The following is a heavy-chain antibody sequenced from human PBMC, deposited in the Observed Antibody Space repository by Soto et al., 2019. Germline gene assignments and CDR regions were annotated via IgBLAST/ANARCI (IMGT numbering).Heavy chain of an antibody. CDR3: LEYWHGMDV. D-gene: IGHD2-8*02. J-gene: IGHJ6*02. Sequence: SVSDAWMNWVRQAPGKGLEWVGRIKSKIDGGTTDYAAPAKGRFIISRDDSKNTVYLQMNSLKTEDTAVYYCLEYWHGMDVWGQGTTVTVSS. CDR2: IKSKIDGGTT. V-gene: IGHV3-15*07. CDR1: SVSDAW.